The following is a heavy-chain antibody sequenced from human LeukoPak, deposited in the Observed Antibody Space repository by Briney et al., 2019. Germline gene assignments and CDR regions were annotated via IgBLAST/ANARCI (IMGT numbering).Heavy chain of an antibody. D-gene: IGHD2-2*01. J-gene: IGHJ4*02. V-gene: IGHV1-18*04. CDR3: ARVRGGYCSSTSCYLGY. CDR1: GYTFTSYG. Sequence: GASVKVSCKASGYTFTSYGISWVRQAPGQGLEWMGWISAYNGNTNYAQKFQGRVTMTTDTSTSTAYMELRSLRSDDTAVYYCARVRGGYCSSTSCYLGYWGQGTLVTVSS. CDR2: ISAYNGNT.